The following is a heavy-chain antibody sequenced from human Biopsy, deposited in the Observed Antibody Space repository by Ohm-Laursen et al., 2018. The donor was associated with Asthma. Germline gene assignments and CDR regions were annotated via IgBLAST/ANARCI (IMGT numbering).Heavy chain of an antibody. CDR2: AHFSGST. V-gene: IGHV4-30-4*08. D-gene: IGHD4-17*01. CDR1: GGYIDSHDWS. Sequence: SETLSLTCTVSGGYIDSHDWSWCWIRQSPGKGLQWLGYAHFSGSTHYNPSLERRVRMSVDTSKSQVSLSLRSVSAADTAVYFCARVLRYGDIFFGIDVWGPGTTVSVS. J-gene: IGHJ6*02. CDR3: ARVLRYGDIFFGIDV.